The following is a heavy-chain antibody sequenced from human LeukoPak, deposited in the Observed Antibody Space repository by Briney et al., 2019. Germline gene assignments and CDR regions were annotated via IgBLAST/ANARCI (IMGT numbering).Heavy chain of an antibody. Sequence: PSETLSLTCAVSGYSISRGYYWGWIWQPPGKGLEWIGSIYHNGSTYYNPSLKSRVTISVDTSKNQFSLKLSSVTAADTAVYYCTEWPPRYWGQGALVTVCS. D-gene: IGHD3-3*01. V-gene: IGHV4-38-2*01. CDR2: IYHNGST. CDR1: GYSISRGYY. J-gene: IGHJ4*02. CDR3: TEWPPRY.